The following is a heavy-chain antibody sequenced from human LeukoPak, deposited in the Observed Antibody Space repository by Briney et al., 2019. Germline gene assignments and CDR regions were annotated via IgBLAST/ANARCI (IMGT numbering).Heavy chain of an antibody. D-gene: IGHD2/OR15-2a*01. Sequence: SGGSLRLSCAASGFTFSTFWMNCVRQAPGQGLVWVSRIRGDGSNTGYADSVKGRFTISRDNAKNTLYLQMNSLRDEDTAVYYCAREANMAHWGQGTLVTVSS. CDR2: IRGDGSNT. J-gene: IGHJ4*02. CDR3: AREANMAH. V-gene: IGHV3-74*01. CDR1: GFTFSTFW.